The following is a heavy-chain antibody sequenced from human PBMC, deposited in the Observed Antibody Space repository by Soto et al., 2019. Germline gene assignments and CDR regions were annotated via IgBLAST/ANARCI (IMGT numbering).Heavy chain of an antibody. J-gene: IGHJ5*02. V-gene: IGHV4-39*01. D-gene: IGHD1-26*01. Sequence: SETLSLTCTVSGGSITSSSYYWGWIRQPPGKGLEWIGSIYYSGSTYYNPSLKSRVTISIDTSKNQFSLKLSSVTAADTAVYYCATQEVGGTYVYTFDPWGQGTLVTVS. CDR2: IYYSGST. CDR1: GGSITSSSYY. CDR3: ATQEVGGTYVYTFDP.